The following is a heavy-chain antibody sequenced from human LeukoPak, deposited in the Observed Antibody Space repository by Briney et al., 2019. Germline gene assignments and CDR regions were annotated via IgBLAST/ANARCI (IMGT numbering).Heavy chain of an antibody. CDR3: TRASVAGRRFDY. V-gene: IGHV1-46*03. Sequence: ASVKVSCKASGYTFTSYYMHWVRQAPGQGLEWMGIINPGGGSTTYAQKFQGRVTMTRDTSTGTVYMELSSLRSEDTAVYYCTRASVAGRRFDYWGQGTLVTVSS. CDR2: INPGGGST. D-gene: IGHD6-19*01. CDR1: GYTFTSYY. J-gene: IGHJ4*02.